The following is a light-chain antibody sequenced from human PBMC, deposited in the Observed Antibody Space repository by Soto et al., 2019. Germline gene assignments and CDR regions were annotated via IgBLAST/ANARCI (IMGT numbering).Light chain of an antibody. CDR3: LQATHFPWT. Sequence: DIVVTQTPLSSPVTLGQPAAISCRSSQSLVHSDGNTYVSWLQQRPGQAPRLLLYKISNRVSGVPDRFRGSGAGTDFTLTISRVEVEDVGVYYCLQATHFPWTFGQGTKVEIK. J-gene: IGKJ1*01. CDR2: KIS. V-gene: IGKV2-24*01. CDR1: QSLVHSDGNTY.